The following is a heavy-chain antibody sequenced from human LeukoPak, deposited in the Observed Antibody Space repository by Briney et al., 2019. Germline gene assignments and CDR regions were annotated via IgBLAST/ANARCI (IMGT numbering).Heavy chain of an antibody. D-gene: IGHD2-2*01. CDR1: GYTFTSYG. J-gene: IGHJ6*03. V-gene: IGHV1-18*01. CDR3: ARGPIIDIAIVPAADEYYYMDV. Sequence: APVKVSCKASGYTFTSYGITWVRQAPGQGLEWMGWISAYNGNTNYAQKLQGRVTMTTDTSTSTAYMELRSLRSDDTAVYYCARGPIIDIAIVPAADEYYYMDVWGKGTTVTVSS. CDR2: ISAYNGNT.